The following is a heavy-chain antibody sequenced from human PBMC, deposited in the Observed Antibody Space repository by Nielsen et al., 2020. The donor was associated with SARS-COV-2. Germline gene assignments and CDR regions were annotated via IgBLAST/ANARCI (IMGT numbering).Heavy chain of an antibody. Sequence: GGSLRLSCVASGFTFSSYNMNWVRQAPGKGLEWVSYISSSSSTVYYADSVKGRFTISRDNAKNSLYLQMNSLRDEDTAVYYCARDRGVQLWFGEFGWFDSWGQGTLVTVSS. D-gene: IGHD3-10*01. CDR3: ARDRGVQLWFGEFGWFDS. CDR2: ISSSSSTV. J-gene: IGHJ5*01. V-gene: IGHV3-48*02. CDR1: GFTFSSYN.